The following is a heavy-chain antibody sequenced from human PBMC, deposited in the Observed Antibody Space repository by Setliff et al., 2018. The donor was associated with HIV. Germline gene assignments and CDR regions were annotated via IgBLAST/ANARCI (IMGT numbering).Heavy chain of an antibody. CDR3: ARDAERGYSYGYDY. D-gene: IGHD5-18*01. CDR1: GGSIDSTSYY. CDR2: IYYSGTT. V-gene: IGHV4-39*07. Sequence: PSETLSLTCTVSGGSIDSTSYYWGWIRQPPGKGLEWIGSIYYSGTTYYNPSLKSRVTMSVDTSKNQFSLKLSSVTAADTAVYYCARDAERGYSYGYDYWGQGTLVTVSS. J-gene: IGHJ4*02.